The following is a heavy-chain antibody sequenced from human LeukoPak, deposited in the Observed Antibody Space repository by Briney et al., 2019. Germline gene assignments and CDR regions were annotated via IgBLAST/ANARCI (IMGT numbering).Heavy chain of an antibody. CDR2: IYITGST. V-gene: IGHV4-61*02. CDR1: GDSIRSGSFH. D-gene: IGHD4-23*01. CDR3: AKSWGYAANSLHIQH. J-gene: IGHJ1*01. Sequence: SETLSLTCSVSGDSIRSGSFHWNWIRQPAGKGLEWIGRIYITGSTDYNPSLKSRVTMSVDTSNNQFSLKVTSVTAADTAVYYCAKSWGYAANSLHIQHWGQGARVIVSA.